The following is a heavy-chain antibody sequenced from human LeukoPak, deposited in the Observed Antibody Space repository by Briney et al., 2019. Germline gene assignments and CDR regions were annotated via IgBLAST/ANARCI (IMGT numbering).Heavy chain of an antibody. D-gene: IGHD6-19*01. CDR1: GFTFSSYA. CDR3: ASQPAVAGHFDY. CDR2: ISYDGSNK. J-gene: IGHJ4*02. Sequence: QSGGSLRLSCAASGFTFSSYAMSWVRQAPGKGLEWVAVISYDGSNKYYADSVKGRFTISRDNSKNTLYLQMNSLRAEDTAVYYCASQPAVAGHFDYWGQGTLVTVSS. V-gene: IGHV3-30*03.